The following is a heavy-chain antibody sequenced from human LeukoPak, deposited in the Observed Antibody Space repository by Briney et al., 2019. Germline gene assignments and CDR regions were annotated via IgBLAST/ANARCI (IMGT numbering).Heavy chain of an antibody. CDR3: ARESSPSHCSGGSCYVDY. V-gene: IGHV1-2*06. D-gene: IGHD2-15*01. CDR1: GYTFTGYD. J-gene: IGHJ4*02. CDR2: INPNSGGT. Sequence: ASVKVSCKASGYTFTGYDMHWVRQAPGQGLEWMGRINPNSGGTNYAQKFQGRVTMTRDTSISTAYMELSRLRSDDTAVYYCARESSPSHCSGGSCYVDYWGQGTLVTVSS.